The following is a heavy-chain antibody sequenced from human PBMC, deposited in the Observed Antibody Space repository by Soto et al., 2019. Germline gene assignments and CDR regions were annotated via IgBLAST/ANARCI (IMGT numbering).Heavy chain of an antibody. CDR2: ISSSGSTI. D-gene: IGHD2-15*01. Sequence: GGSLRLSCAASGFTFSDYYMSWIRQAPGKGLEWVSYISSSGSTIYYADSVKGRFTISRDNAKNSLYLQMNSLRAEDTAVYYCARDRLCRSGGSCYHRGNDYWGQGTLVTVSS. CDR1: GFTFSDYY. CDR3: ARDRLCRSGGSCYHRGNDY. J-gene: IGHJ4*02. V-gene: IGHV3-11*01.